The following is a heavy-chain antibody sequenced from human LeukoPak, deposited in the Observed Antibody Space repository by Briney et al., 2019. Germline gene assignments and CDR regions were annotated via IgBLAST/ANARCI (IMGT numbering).Heavy chain of an antibody. CDR2: INPSGGST. V-gene: IGHV1-46*01. Sequence: ASVKVSCKASGYTFTSYYMHWVRQAPGQGLEWMGIINPSGGSTSYARKFQGRVTMTRDTSTSTVYMELSSLRSEDTAVYYCAGFGYSYGYFGYWGQGTLVTVSS. CDR3: AGFGYSYGYFGY. CDR1: GYTFTSYY. D-gene: IGHD5-18*01. J-gene: IGHJ4*02.